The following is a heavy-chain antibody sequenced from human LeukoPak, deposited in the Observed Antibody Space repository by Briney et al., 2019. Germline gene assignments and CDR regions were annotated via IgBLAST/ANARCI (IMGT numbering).Heavy chain of an antibody. CDR2: ISSSGSTR. CDR1: GFTFSSYE. CDR3: ARQGHSAV. J-gene: IGHJ4*02. V-gene: IGHV3-48*03. D-gene: IGHD5-18*01. Sequence: GGSLRLSCAASGFTFSSYEMNWGRQAPGKGLEWVSYISSSGSTRHYTDSVKGRFTISRDNAKNSLYLQMNSLRAEDTAVYYCARQGHSAVWGQGTLVTVSS.